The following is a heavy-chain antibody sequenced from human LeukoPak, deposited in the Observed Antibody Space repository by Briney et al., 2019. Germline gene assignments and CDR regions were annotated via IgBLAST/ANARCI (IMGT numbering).Heavy chain of an antibody. Sequence: GGSLRLSCAASDFTVSSYYMGWVRQAPGKGLEWVSVIYSGGSTYYADSVKGRFTISRDNSKNTLYLQMNSLRDEDTAVYYCARGLRVTITMVRGAYTNVNAFDIWGQGTMVAVSS. V-gene: IGHV3-66*01. CDR3: ARGLRVTITMVRGAYTNVNAFDI. J-gene: IGHJ3*02. CDR2: IYSGGST. D-gene: IGHD3-10*01. CDR1: DFTVSSYY.